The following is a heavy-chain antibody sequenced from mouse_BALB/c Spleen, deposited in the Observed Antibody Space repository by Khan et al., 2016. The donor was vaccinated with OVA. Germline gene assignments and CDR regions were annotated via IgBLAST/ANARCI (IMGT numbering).Heavy chain of an antibody. CDR2: ISNGGSYT. D-gene: IGHD1-2*01. CDR1: GFTFSSYG. CDR3: ARHRFTTPTAWFAY. V-gene: IGHV5-6*01. Sequence: EVDLVELGGHLVKPGGSLNLSCEAPGFTFSSYGMSLLRQTPDNRLEWVATISNGGSYTYYPDSVKGRLTISRDNAKNTLYLQMSSLKSEDTAMYYCARHRFTTPTAWFAYWGQGTLVTVSA. J-gene: IGHJ3*01.